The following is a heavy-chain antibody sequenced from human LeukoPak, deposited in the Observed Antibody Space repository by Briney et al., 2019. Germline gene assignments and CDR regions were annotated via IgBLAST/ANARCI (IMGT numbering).Heavy chain of an antibody. V-gene: IGHV5-51*01. CDR2: IYPGDSDT. CDR3: ARAPGYYFDY. Sequence: GASLKISFKGSGSRFTSYWIGWVRPMPGKGLEWMGIIYPGDSDTRYSPSFQGQVTISADKSISTAYLQWSSLKASDTAMYYCARAPGYYFDYWGQGALVTVSS. CDR1: GSRFTSYW. D-gene: IGHD7-27*01. J-gene: IGHJ4*02.